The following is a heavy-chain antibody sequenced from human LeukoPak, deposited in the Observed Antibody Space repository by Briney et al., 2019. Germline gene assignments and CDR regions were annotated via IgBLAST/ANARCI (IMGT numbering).Heavy chain of an antibody. CDR1: GYTLTELS. Sequence: GASVKVSCKVSGYTLTELSMHWVRQAPGKGLEWMGGFDPEDGETIYARKFQGRVTMTEDTSTDTAYMELSSLRSEDTAVYYCATDWIAVAGTVFPPGYWGQGTLVTVSS. J-gene: IGHJ4*02. CDR3: ATDWIAVAGTVFPPGY. CDR2: FDPEDGET. V-gene: IGHV1-24*01. D-gene: IGHD6-19*01.